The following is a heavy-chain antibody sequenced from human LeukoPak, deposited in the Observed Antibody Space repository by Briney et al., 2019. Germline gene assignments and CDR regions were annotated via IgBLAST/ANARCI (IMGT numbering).Heavy chain of an antibody. D-gene: IGHD3-22*01. V-gene: IGHV3-53*01. CDR1: GFTFSSYG. CDR2: IYSGGST. CDR3: ARGDYYDSSGYLLGY. J-gene: IGHJ4*02. Sequence: GGSLRLSCAASGFTFSSYGMHWVRQAPGKGLEWVSLIYSGGSTYYADSVKGRFTISRDNSKNTLYLQMNSLRAEDTAVYYCARGDYYDSSGYLLGYWGQGTLVTVSS.